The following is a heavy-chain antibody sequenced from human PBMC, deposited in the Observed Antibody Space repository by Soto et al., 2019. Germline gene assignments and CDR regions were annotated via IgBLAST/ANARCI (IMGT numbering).Heavy chain of an antibody. Sequence: DVQLLESGGGLVQPGGSLRFPCAAPGINFLTYAMAWVRQAPGKGLEWVSVISSSGITYYADSVKGRFTISRDISNSTLFLQMTSLRVEDTAVYYCTKMGTSIWYMDYFDYWGRGSRVTVSS. D-gene: IGHD3-3*02. CDR2: ISSSGIT. J-gene: IGHJ4*02. CDR3: TKMGTSIWYMDYFDY. CDR1: GINFLTYA. V-gene: IGHV3-23*01.